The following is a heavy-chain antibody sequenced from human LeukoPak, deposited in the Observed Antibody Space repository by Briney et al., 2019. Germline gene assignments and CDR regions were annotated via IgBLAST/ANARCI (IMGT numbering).Heavy chain of an antibody. D-gene: IGHD6-19*01. CDR1: GFTFSSYE. J-gene: IGHJ6*03. Sequence: GGSLRLSCAASGFTFSSYEMNWVRQAPGKGLEWVSYISSSGSTIYYADSVKGRFTISRDNAKNSLYLQMNSLRAEDTAVYYCARDNIAVADDYYYYYMDVWGKGTTVTISS. CDR3: ARDNIAVADDYYYYYMDV. V-gene: IGHV3-48*03. CDR2: ISSSGSTI.